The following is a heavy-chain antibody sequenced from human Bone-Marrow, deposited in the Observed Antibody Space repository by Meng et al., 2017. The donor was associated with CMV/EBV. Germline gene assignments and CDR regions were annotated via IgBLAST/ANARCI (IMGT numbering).Heavy chain of an antibody. CDR2: IRYDGSNK. CDR3: AKDVGNYCTTTRCHKMGIDS. J-gene: IGHJ4*02. CDR1: GFTFSASA. Sequence: GGSLRLSCAASGFTFSASAMHWVRQAPGKGLEWVALIRYDGSNKYFADSVRGRFTIYRDDSESMLLLQMNSQRAEDTAVYYCAKDVGNYCTTTRCHKMGIDSWGQGTLVTVSS. V-gene: IGHV3-30*02. D-gene: IGHD2-2*02.